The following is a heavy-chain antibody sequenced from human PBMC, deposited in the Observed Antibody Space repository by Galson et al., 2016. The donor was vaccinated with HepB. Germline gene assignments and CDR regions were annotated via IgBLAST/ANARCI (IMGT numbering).Heavy chain of an antibody. CDR2: VGSCPSRI. J-gene: IGHJ4*02. Sequence: SLRLSCATSGFTLGDYTVSWVRQAPGRGLEWVSAVGSCPSRICYADSVTGRFAVSRDFSTSTVYLQMNSLRPDDPAVYFCAGYCRGGSCSGHGSFDYWGQGTLVAVSS. D-gene: IGHD2-15*01. CDR1: GFTLGDYT. CDR3: AGYCRGGSCSGHGSFDY. V-gene: IGHV3-23*01.